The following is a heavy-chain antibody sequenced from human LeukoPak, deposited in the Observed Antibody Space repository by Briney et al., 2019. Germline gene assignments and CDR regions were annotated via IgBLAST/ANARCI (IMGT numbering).Heavy chain of an antibody. D-gene: IGHD3-22*01. J-gene: IGHJ4*02. CDR3: ATPLDYYDSSGYHQGGD. Sequence: GGSLRLSCAASGFSFTNYWMHWVRQAPGKGLEWVANIKQDGSKKNYVDSVKGRFTISRDNAKNSLYLQMNSPRAEDTAVYYCATPLDYYDSSGYHQGGDWGQGTLVTVSS. CDR1: GFSFTNYW. CDR2: IKQDGSKK. V-gene: IGHV3-7*03.